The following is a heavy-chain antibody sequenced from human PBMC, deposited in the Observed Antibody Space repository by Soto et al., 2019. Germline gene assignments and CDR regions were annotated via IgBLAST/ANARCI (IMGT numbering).Heavy chain of an antibody. Sequence: SETLSLTXTVSGVSISNSSYYWGWIRRPPGKGLEWIGTIYYSGITYYNPSLKSRVTISVDTSKNQFSLKLTSVTAADTAVYYCARHGSNWGQGTLVTVSS. CDR2: IYYSGIT. J-gene: IGHJ4*02. V-gene: IGHV4-39*01. CDR1: GVSISNSSYY. CDR3: ARHGSN.